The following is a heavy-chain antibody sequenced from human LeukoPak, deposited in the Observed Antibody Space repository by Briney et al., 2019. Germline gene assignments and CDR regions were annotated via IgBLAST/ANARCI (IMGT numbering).Heavy chain of an antibody. D-gene: IGHD6-6*01. CDR2: IIPIFGTA. CDR1: GGTFSSYA. V-gene: IGHV1-69*13. CDR3: ARGVYSSLTGYYFDY. Sequence: ASVKVSCKASGGTFSSYAISWVRQAPGQGLEWMGGIIPIFGTANYAQKFQGRVTITADESTSTAYMELSSLRSEDTAVYYCARGVYSSLTGYYFDYWGQGTLVTVSS. J-gene: IGHJ4*02.